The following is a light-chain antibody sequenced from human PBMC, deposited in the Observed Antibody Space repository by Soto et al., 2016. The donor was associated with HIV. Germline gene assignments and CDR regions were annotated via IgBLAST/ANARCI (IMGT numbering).Light chain of an antibody. CDR2: DAS. CDR3: QAYDSAHS. J-gene: IGKJ4*01. Sequence: GDRITITCRASQGVTKWLAWYQQKQGKVPKLLIYDASTLQSGVPSRFSGSGSGADFTLTINSLQPEDVATYYCQAYDSAHSFGGGTKGGD. CDR1: QGVTKW. V-gene: IGKV1-27*01.